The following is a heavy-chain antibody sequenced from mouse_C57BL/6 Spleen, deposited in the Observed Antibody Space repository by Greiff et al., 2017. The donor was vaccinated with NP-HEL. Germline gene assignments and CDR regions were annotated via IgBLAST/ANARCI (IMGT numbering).Heavy chain of an antibody. D-gene: IGHD1-1*01. CDR3: SYGSGSVYFDY. Sequence: VHVKQSGAELVRPGASVTLSCKASGYTFTDYEMHWVKQTPVHGLEWIGAIDPETGGTAYNQKFKGKAILTADKSSSTAYMELRSLTSEDSAVYYCSYGSGSVYFDYWGQGTTLTVSS. J-gene: IGHJ2*01. V-gene: IGHV1-15*01. CDR1: GYTFTDYE. CDR2: IDPETGGT.